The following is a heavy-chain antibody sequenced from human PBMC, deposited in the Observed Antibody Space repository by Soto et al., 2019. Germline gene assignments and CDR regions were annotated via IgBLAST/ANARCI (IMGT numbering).Heavy chain of an antibody. D-gene: IGHD1-26*01. CDR1: GLSFSNYW. J-gene: IGHJ6*02. CDR3: ARDRGGIDYYYYGMDV. CDR2: IIGDGSDT. V-gene: IGHV3-74*01. Sequence: GGSLRLSCEVSGLSFSNYWMHWVRQAPGKGLVWVSRIIGDGSDTRYADTVKGRFTVSRDNSKNTLYLQMNSLRAEDTAVYYCARDRGGIDYYYYGMDVWGQGTTVTVSS.